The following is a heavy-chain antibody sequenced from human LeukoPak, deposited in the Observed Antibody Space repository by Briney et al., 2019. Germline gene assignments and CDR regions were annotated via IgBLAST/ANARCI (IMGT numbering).Heavy chain of an antibody. CDR2: IKQDGSQR. J-gene: IGHJ4*02. CDR1: GFTFSSYY. V-gene: IGHV3-7*02. CDR3: ARVSGSYPKYYFDY. D-gene: IGHD1-26*01. Sequence: GGSLRLSCAASGFTFSSYYMSWVRQAPGRGLEWVAYIKQDGSQRYYVDSVKGRFTISRDNAKNSLYLQMNSLRAEDTAVYYCARVSGSYPKYYFDYWGQGTLVTVSS.